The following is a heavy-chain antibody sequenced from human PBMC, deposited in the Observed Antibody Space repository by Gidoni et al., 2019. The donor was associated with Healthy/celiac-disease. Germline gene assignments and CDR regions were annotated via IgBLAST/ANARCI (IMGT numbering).Heavy chain of an antibody. J-gene: IGHJ4*02. Sequence: QLQLQESGPGLVKPSETLSLTCTVSGGSISSSSYYWGWIRQPPGKGLEWIGSIYYSGSTYYNPSLKSRVTISVDTSKNQFSLKLSSVTAADTAVYYCARRDGGLSPFDYWGQGTLVTVSS. CDR1: GGSISSSSYY. CDR3: ARRDGGLSPFDY. V-gene: IGHV4-39*01. CDR2: IYYSGST. D-gene: IGHD3-16*01.